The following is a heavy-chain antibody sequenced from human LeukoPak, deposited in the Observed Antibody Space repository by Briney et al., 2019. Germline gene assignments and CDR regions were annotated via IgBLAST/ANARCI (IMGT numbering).Heavy chain of an antibody. CDR1: GGSISSGDYY. Sequence: SQTLSLTCTVSGGSISSGDYYWSWIRQPPGKGLECIGYIYYSGSTNYNPSLKSRVTISVDTSKNQFSLKLSSVTAADTAVYYCARLRLIGYCSSTSCPYYFDXXXQGTLVTVSS. CDR3: ARLRLIGYCSSTSCPYYFDX. V-gene: IGHV4-61*08. CDR2: IYYSGST. D-gene: IGHD2-2*01. J-gene: IGHJ4*02.